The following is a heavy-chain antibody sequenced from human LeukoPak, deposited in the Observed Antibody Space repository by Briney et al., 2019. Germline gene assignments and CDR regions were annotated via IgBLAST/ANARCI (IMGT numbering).Heavy chain of an antibody. J-gene: IGHJ3*02. Sequence: GGSLRLSCAASGFTFSSYWMIWVRQAPGKGLECVANIQQDGSEKYYGDSVKGRFTISRDNSKNTLYLQMNSLRAEDTAVYYCARGRFGELSVATFDIWGQGTMVTVSS. CDR2: IQQDGSEK. CDR1: GFTFSSYW. D-gene: IGHD3-10*01. CDR3: ARGRFGELSVATFDI. V-gene: IGHV3-7*02.